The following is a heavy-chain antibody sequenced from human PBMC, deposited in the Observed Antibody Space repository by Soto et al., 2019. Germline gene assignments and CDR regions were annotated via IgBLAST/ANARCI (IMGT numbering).Heavy chain of an antibody. J-gene: IGHJ4*02. CDR3: ATANEDYVWGSYRSPLDY. CDR2: INHSGST. D-gene: IGHD3-16*02. V-gene: IGHV4-34*01. Sequence: SETLSLTCAVYGGSFSGYYWSWIRQPPGKGLEWIGEINHSGSTNYNPSLKSRVTISVDTSKNQFSLKLSSVTAADTAVYYCATANEDYVWGSYRSPLDYWGQGTLLTVSS. CDR1: GGSFSGYY.